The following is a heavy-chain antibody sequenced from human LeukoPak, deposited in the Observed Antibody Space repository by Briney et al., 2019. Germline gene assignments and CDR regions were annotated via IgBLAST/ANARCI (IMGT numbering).Heavy chain of an antibody. Sequence: SQTLSLTCAIPGDSVSSNSAAWNCIRQSPSRGLEWLGRTYYRSKWYNDYAVSVKSRITINPDTSKNQFSLQLNSVTPEDTAVYYCARDLPDTAIITDYYGMDVWGQGTTVTVSS. D-gene: IGHD5-18*01. CDR2: TYYRSKWYN. CDR1: GDSVSSNSAA. J-gene: IGHJ6*02. V-gene: IGHV6-1*01. CDR3: ARDLPDTAIITDYYGMDV.